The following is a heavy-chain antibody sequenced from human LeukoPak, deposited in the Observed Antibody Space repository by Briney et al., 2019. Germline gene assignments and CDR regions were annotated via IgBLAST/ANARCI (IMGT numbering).Heavy chain of an antibody. CDR3: ASGSVYNWNYYFDY. CDR1: GGSISSYC. J-gene: IGHJ4*02. Sequence: SETLSLTCTVSGGSISSYCWSWIRQPPGKGLEWIRYIYYSGSTNYNPSLKSRVTISVDTSKNQSSLKLSSVTAADTAVYYCASGSVYNWNYYFDYWGQGTLVTVSS. D-gene: IGHD1-7*01. V-gene: IGHV4-59*01. CDR2: IYYSGST.